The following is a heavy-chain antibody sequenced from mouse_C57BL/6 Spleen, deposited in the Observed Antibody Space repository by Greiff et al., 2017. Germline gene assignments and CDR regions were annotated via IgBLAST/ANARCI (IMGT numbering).Heavy chain of an antibody. J-gene: IGHJ1*03. Sequence: EVKLEESGPGLVKPSQSLSLTCSVTGYSITSGYYWNWIRQFPGNKLEWMGYISYDGSNNYNPSLKNRISITRDTSKNQFFLKLNSVTTEDTATYYCASEGVYYWYFDVWCTGTTVTVSS. V-gene: IGHV3-6*01. CDR3: ASEGVYYWYFDV. CDR2: ISYDGSN. CDR1: GYSITSGYY.